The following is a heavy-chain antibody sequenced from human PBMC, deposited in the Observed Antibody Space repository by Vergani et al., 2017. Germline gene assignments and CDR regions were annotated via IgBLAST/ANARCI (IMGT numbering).Heavy chain of an antibody. CDR3: ARGPGLTMVRGVFDY. CDR2: IYYSGST. CDR1: GGSISSGDYY. J-gene: IGHJ4*02. Sequence: QVQLQESGPGLVKPSQTLSLTCTVSGGSISSGDYYWSWIRLPPGKGLEWIGYIYYSGSTYYNPSLKSRVTISVDTSKNQFSLKLSSVTAADTAVYYCARGPGLTMVRGVFDYWGQGTLVTVSS. V-gene: IGHV4-30-4*01. D-gene: IGHD3-10*01.